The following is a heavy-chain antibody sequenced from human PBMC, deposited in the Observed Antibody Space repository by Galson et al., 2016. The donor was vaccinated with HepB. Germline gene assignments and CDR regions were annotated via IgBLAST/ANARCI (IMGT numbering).Heavy chain of an antibody. J-gene: IGHJ4*02. V-gene: IGHV6-1*01. Sequence: CAISGDSVSSDSAAWNWIRQSPSRGLEWLGRTFYRSKWYTEYAVSVRSRLTISPDTSKNRFSLHLNSVTPEDTAVYYCARERRYCTDGSCYSFDYWGLGTLVTVSS. CDR3: ARERRYCTDGSCYSFDY. D-gene: IGHD2-15*01. CDR2: TFYRSKWYT. CDR1: GDSVSSDSAA.